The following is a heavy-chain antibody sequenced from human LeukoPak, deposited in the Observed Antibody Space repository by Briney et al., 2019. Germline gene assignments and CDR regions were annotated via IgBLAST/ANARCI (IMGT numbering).Heavy chain of an antibody. V-gene: IGHV4-34*01. CDR3: ARRITMVRGGRIDI. Sequence: SETLSLTCAVYGGSFSGYYWSWIRQPPGKGLEWIGEINHSGSTNYNPFLKSRVTISVDTSKNQFSLKLSSVTAADTAVYYCARRITMVRGGRIDIWGQGTMVTVSS. CDR1: GGSFSGYY. D-gene: IGHD3-10*01. CDR2: INHSGST. J-gene: IGHJ3*02.